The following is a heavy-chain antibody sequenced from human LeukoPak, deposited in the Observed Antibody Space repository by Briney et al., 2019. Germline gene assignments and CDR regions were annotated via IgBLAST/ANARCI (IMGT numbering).Heavy chain of an antibody. CDR1: GDSISNYY. Sequence: PSETLSLTCTVSGDSISNYYWNWIRQPAGQGLEWIGRIYSSGSTNYNPSLKTRLTMSVDTSKNQFSLKLSSVTAADTAVYYCSRGTFYYGSGSYYNPLDSWGQGTLVTVSS. CDR2: IYSSGST. V-gene: IGHV4-4*07. D-gene: IGHD3-10*01. CDR3: SRGTFYYGSGSYYNPLDS. J-gene: IGHJ4*02.